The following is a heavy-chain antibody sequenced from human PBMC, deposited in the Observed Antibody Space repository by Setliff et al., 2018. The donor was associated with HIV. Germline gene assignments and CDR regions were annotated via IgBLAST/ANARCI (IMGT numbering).Heavy chain of an antibody. CDR3: ATRAYDSRGYLRSRVSGAAFDI. CDR1: GYTLTELS. Sequence: VASVKVSCKVSGYTLTELSIHWVRQAPGKGLEWMGGFDPQYDKTFYAQKFQGRVTMSEDTSADTAYMELSSRRSEDTAVYYCATRAYDSRGYLRSRVSGAAFDIWGQGTMVTVSS. J-gene: IGHJ3*02. V-gene: IGHV1-24*01. CDR2: FDPQYDKT. D-gene: IGHD3-22*01.